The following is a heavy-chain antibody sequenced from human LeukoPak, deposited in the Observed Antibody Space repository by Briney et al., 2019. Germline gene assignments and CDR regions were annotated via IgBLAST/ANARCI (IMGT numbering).Heavy chain of an antibody. V-gene: IGHV3-30-3*01. CDR3: AKAVAGIDY. D-gene: IGHD6-19*01. J-gene: IGHJ4*02. Sequence: GGSLRLSCAASGFTFSSYAMHWVRQAPGKGLEWVAVISYDGSNKYYADSVKGRFTISRDNSKNTLYLQMNSLRAEDTAVYYCAKAVAGIDYWGQGTLVTVSS. CDR1: GFTFSSYA. CDR2: ISYDGSNK.